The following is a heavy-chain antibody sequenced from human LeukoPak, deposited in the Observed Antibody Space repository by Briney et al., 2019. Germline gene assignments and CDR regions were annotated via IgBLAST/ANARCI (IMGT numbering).Heavy chain of an antibody. CDR1: EYTFTSYD. Sequence: ASVKVSCKASEYTFTSYDINWARQAPGQGLEWMGWISAYNGNTNYAQKLQGRVTMTTDTSTSTAYMELRSLRSDDTAVYYCARCPITMVRGVAYDNWFDPWGQGTLVTVSS. CDR2: ISAYNGNT. V-gene: IGHV1-18*01. D-gene: IGHD3-10*01. J-gene: IGHJ5*02. CDR3: ARCPITMVRGVAYDNWFDP.